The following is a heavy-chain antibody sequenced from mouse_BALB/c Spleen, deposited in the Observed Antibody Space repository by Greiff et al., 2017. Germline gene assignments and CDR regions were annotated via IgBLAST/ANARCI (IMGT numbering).Heavy chain of an antibody. V-gene: IGHV2-6-2*01. Sequence: VKLVESGPDLVAPSQSLSITCTVSGFSLTSYGVHWVRQPPGKGLEWLVVIWSDGSTTYNSALKSRLSISKDNSKSQVFLKMNSLQTDDTAMYYCARAGDGYYGAWFAYWGQGTLVTVSA. J-gene: IGHJ3*01. CDR3: ARAGDGYYGAWFAY. CDR1: GFSLTSYG. D-gene: IGHD2-3*01. CDR2: IWSDGST.